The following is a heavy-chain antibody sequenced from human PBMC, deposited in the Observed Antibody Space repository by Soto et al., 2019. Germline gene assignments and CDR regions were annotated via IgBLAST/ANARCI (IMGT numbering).Heavy chain of an antibody. CDR1: GFTVSTKY. CDR3: AKDPWAADY. J-gene: IGHJ4*02. CDR2: IYSGGST. D-gene: IGHD3-16*01. Sequence: EVQLVESGGGLVQPGGSLRLSCAASGFTVSTKYMSWVRQAPGKGLEWVSVIYSGGSTFYADSVRGRFTISRDNSKNTVNLQINSLRAEDTAVYYYAKDPWAADYWGQGTLVTVSS. V-gene: IGHV3-66*01.